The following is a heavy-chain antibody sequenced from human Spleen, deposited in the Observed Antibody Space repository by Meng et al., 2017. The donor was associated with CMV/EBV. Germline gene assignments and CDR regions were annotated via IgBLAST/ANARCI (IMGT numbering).Heavy chain of an antibody. CDR2: ISSSSVYI. CDR3: ARLVVTLSYYYGMDV. J-gene: IGHJ6*02. CDR1: GFTFSSLTKYA. D-gene: IGHD4-23*01. Sequence: GESLKISCAASGFTFSSLTKYAMHWVRQAPGKGLEWVSSISSSSVYIYYADSVKGRFTISRDNAKNSLYLQMNSLRAEDTAVYYCARLVVTLSYYYGMDVWGQGTTVTVSS. V-gene: IGHV3-21*01.